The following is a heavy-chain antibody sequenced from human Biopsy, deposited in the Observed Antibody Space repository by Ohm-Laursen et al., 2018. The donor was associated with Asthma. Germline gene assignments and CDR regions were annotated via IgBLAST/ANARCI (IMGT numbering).Heavy chain of an antibody. CDR1: GFPFTAYY. CDR2: ISGYNGDT. CDR3: VRDKVVVVPGSKGPTDWFDP. V-gene: IGHV1-18*04. Sequence: ASVKVSCKASGFPFTAYYIHWVRQAPGQGLEWMGWISGYNGDTKFAQNVKGRLSLTTDTSTSTAYMELRSLTSDDTAVYYCVRDKVVVVPGSKGPTDWFDPWGRGTLVTVSS. D-gene: IGHD2-15*01. J-gene: IGHJ5*02.